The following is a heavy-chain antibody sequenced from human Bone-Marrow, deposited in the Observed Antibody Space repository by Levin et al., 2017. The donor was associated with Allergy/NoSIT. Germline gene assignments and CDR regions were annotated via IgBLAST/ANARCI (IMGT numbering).Heavy chain of an antibody. Sequence: GESLKISCAASGFTFSSYSMNWVRQAPGKGLEWVSYISSSSSTIYYADSVKGRFTISRDNAKNSLYLQMNSLRAEDTAVYYCARVPAAISGYYYYYGMDVWGQGTTVTVSS. CDR3: ARVPAAISGYYYYYGMDV. J-gene: IGHJ6*02. CDR2: ISSSSSTI. V-gene: IGHV3-48*01. CDR1: GFTFSSYS. D-gene: IGHD2-2*01.